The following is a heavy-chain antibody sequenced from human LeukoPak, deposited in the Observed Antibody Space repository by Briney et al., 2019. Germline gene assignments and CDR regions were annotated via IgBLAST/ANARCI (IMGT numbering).Heavy chain of an antibody. D-gene: IGHD6-13*01. CDR3: ARAAAGTFWFDP. CDR1: GFTFSSYG. V-gene: IGHV3-7*01. J-gene: IGHJ5*02. Sequence: GGSLRLSCAASGFTFSSYGMHWVRQAPGKGLECVAKIKEDGSEKHYVDSVKGRFTISRDNTKNSLYLQMNSLRAEDTAVYYCARAAAGTFWFDPWGQGTLVTVSS. CDR2: IKEDGSEK.